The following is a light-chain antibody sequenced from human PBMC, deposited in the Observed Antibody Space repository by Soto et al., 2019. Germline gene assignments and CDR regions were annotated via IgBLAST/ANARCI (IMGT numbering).Light chain of an antibody. CDR2: STS. CDR3: QQSYTTPYT. J-gene: IGKJ2*01. CDR1: QSIRSN. Sequence: DIPMTQSPSSLSTSIGDSVTITCRASQSIRSNLNWYQQKPGKAPKLLIYSTSSLQSGVPSRFSGSGSGTDFTLTVNSLQPEDFATYYCQQSYTTPYTFGQGTKLEIK. V-gene: IGKV1-39*01.